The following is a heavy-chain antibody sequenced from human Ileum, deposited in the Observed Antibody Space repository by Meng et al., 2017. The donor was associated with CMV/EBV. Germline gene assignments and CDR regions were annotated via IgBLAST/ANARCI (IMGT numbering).Heavy chain of an antibody. CDR2: IKSDGSIT. V-gene: IGHV3-74*01. D-gene: IGHD1-26*01. J-gene: IGHJ4*02. Sequence: ETLSLTCSVSGGSISYYYLSWIRQAPGKGLMYVSRIKSDGSITSYADSVRGRFTISRDNVKNTLYLQMNSLRDADTAVYYCARDQSFKIDYWGQGTLVTVSS. CDR1: GGSISYYY. CDR3: ARDQSFKIDY.